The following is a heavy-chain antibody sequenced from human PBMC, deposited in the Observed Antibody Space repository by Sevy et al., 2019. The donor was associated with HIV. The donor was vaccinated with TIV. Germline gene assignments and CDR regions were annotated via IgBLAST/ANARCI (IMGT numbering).Heavy chain of an antibody. CDR2: ISTSSTYI. J-gene: IGHJ6*02. CDR1: GFTFSGYN. D-gene: IGHD2-2*02. Sequence: GESLKISCAASGFTFSGYNTHWVRQAPGKGLEWGSSISTSSTYIYQADSVKGRFTISRDNAQNSVFLQMNSLRAEDTALYYCARGSCIGSSCHTGYHGMDVWGQGTTVTVSS. CDR3: ARGSCIGSSCHTGYHGMDV. V-gene: IGHV3-21*01.